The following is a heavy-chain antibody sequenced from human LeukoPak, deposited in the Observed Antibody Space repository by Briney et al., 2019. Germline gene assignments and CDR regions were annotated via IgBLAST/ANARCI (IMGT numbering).Heavy chain of an antibody. J-gene: IGHJ4*02. D-gene: IGHD2-2*01. CDR3: ARGGNIVVVPAAPSPYYFDY. CDR2: IKQDGSEK. V-gene: IGHV3-7*01. Sequence: PGGSLRLSCAASGFTFSSYWMSWVRQAPGKGLEWVANIKQDGSEKYYVDSVKGRFTISRDNAKNSLYLQMNSLRAEDTAVYYCARGGNIVVVPAAPSPYYFDYWGQGTLVTVSS. CDR1: GFTFSSYW.